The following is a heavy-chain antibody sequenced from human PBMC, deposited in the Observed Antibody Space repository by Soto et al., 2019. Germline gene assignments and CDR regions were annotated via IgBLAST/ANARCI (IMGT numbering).Heavy chain of an antibody. Sequence: HVTLKESGPVLVKPTETLTLTCTVSGFSLSNGKVGVSWIRQPPGKALEWLAHIFSNDENSYRTSLKSRLTISEDTSKGEVVLTMTNVDRVDTATYYCARILFGRSVAGGYFYMDVWGKGTTVTVSS. J-gene: IGHJ6*03. D-gene: IGHD6-19*01. V-gene: IGHV2-26*01. CDR3: ARILFGRSVAGGYFYMDV. CDR1: GFSLSNGKVG. CDR2: IFSNDEN.